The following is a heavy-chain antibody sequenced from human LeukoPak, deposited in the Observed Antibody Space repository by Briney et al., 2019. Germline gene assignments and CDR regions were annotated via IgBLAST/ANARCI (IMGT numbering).Heavy chain of an antibody. J-gene: IGHJ4*02. Sequence: SETLSLTCTVSGGSISSYYWSWIRQPPGKGLEWIGEINHSGSTNYNPSLKSRVTISVDTSKNQFSLKLSSVTAADTAVYYCAVVDSSGWYCHDYWGQGTLVTVSS. D-gene: IGHD6-19*01. V-gene: IGHV4-34*01. CDR1: GGSISSYY. CDR2: INHSGST. CDR3: AVVDSSGWYCHDY.